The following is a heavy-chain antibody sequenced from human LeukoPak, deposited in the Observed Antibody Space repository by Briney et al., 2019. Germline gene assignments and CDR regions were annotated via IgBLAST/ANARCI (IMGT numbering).Heavy chain of an antibody. D-gene: IGHD6-13*01. CDR2: ISSSSSTI. Sequence: GGSLRLSCAASGFTFSSYSMTWVRQAPGKGLEWVSYISSSSSTIYYADSVKGRFTISRDNAKNSLYLQMNSLRAEDTAVYYCARKLGIAAAGLDYWGQGTLVTVSS. V-gene: IGHV3-48*01. CDR3: ARKLGIAAAGLDY. J-gene: IGHJ4*02. CDR1: GFTFSSYS.